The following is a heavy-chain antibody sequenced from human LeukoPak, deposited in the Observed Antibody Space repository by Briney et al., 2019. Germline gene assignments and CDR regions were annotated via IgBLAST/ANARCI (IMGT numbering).Heavy chain of an antibody. J-gene: IGHJ5*02. CDR1: GFTFSSYA. Sequence: GGSLRLSCAASGFTFSSYAMSWVRQAPGKGLEWVSAISGSGGSTYYADSVKGRFTISRDNSKNTLYLQMNSLRAEDTAVNYCAKDLGCSSTSCYNPWGQGTLVTVSS. D-gene: IGHD2-2*01. V-gene: IGHV3-23*01. CDR3: AKDLGCSSTSCYNP. CDR2: ISGSGGST.